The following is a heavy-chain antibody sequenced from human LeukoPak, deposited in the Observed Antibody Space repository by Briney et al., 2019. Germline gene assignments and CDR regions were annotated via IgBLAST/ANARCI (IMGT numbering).Heavy chain of an antibody. CDR1: GGTFSSYA. CDR2: IIPIFGTA. V-gene: IGHV1-69*13. J-gene: IGHJ5*02. Sequence: GASVRVSCKASGGTFSSYAISWVRQAPGQGLEWMGGIIPIFGTANYAQKFQGRVTITADESTSTAYMELSSLRSEDTAVYYCAPLDVPAVSVRSWFDPWGQGTLVTVSS. D-gene: IGHD2-2*01. CDR3: APLDVPAVSVRSWFDP.